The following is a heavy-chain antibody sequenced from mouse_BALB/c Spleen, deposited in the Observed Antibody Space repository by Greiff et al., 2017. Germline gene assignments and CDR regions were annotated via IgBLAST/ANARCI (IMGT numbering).Heavy chain of an antibody. V-gene: IGHV2-2*02. D-gene: IGHD1-1*01. CDR3: ASRYYGSSSGYFEV. CDR1: GFSLTSYG. CDR2: IWSGGST. Sequence: VQLQQSGPGLVQPSQSLSITCTVSGFSLTSYGVHWVRQSPGKGLEWLGVIWSGGSTDYNAAFISRLSISKDNSKSQVFFKMNSLQANDTAIYYSASRYYGSSSGYFEVWGAGTTVTVSS. J-gene: IGHJ1*01.